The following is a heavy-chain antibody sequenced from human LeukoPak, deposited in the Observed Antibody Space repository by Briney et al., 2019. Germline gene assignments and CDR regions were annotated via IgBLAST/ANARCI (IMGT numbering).Heavy chain of an antibody. CDR1: GGSISSYY. V-gene: IGHV4-4*07. Sequence: PSETLSLTCTVSGGSISSYYWSWIRQPAGKGLEWIGRIYTSGSTNYNPSLKSRVTMSVDTSKNQFSLKLSSVTAADTAVYYCARAADTAMYYYYYMDVWGKGTRSPSP. CDR3: ARAADTAMYYYYYMDV. J-gene: IGHJ6*03. CDR2: IYTSGST. D-gene: IGHD5-18*01.